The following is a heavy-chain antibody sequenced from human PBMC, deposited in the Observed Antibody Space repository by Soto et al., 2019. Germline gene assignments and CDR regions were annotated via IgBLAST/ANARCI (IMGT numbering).Heavy chain of an antibody. Sequence: SETLSLTCTVSGGSITSYFWTWIRQPPGKGLEWIGYIYHRGNTHYNPSLKSRVTFSVDTSKNQFSLKLSSVTAADTAVYYCARDKYYDSTGTFDFWGQGTLVTVSS. V-gene: IGHV4-59*01. J-gene: IGHJ4*02. D-gene: IGHD3-22*01. CDR2: IYHRGNT. CDR3: ARDKYYDSTGTFDF. CDR1: GGSITSYF.